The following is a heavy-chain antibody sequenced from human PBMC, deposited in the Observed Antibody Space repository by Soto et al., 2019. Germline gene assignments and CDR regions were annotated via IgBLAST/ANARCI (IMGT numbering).Heavy chain of an antibody. CDR2: ISYDGSNK. CDR3: ARSSSSSWYGYFDY. V-gene: IGHV3-30-3*01. CDR1: GFTFSSYA. Sequence: QVQLVESGGGVVQPGRSLRLSCAASGFTFSSYAMHWVRQAPGKGLEWVAVISYDGSNKYYADSVKGRFTISRDNSKNTLYLQMNSLRAEDTAVYYCARSSSSSWYGYFDYWGQGTLVTVSS. J-gene: IGHJ4*02. D-gene: IGHD6-13*01.